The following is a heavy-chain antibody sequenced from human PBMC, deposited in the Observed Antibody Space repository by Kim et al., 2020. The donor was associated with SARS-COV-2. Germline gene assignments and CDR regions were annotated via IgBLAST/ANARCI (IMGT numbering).Heavy chain of an antibody. Sequence: SETLCLTCAVYGGSFSGYYWSWIRQPPGKGLEWIGEINHSGSTNYNPSLKSRVTISVDTSKNQFSLKLSSVTAADTAVYYCARGGRTWIQLWPPHAFDIWGQGTMVTVSS. D-gene: IGHD5-18*01. CDR3: ARGGRTWIQLWPPHAFDI. J-gene: IGHJ3*02. CDR2: INHSGST. CDR1: GGSFSGYY. V-gene: IGHV4-34*01.